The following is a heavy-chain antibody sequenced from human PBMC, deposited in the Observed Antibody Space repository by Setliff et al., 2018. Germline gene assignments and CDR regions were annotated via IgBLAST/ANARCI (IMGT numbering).Heavy chain of an antibody. CDR2: IYYSGST. CDR1: GGSISSSSYY. J-gene: IGHJ6*02. D-gene: IGHD3-10*01. CDR3: ARVRSYGSGNYYYYYYDMDV. Sequence: SETLSLTCTVSGGSISSSSYYWGWIRQPPGKGLEWIGSIYYSGSTYYNPSLKSRVTISVDTSKNQFSLKLSSATAADTALYYCARVRSYGSGNYYYYYYDMDVWGQGTTVTVSS. V-gene: IGHV4-39*07.